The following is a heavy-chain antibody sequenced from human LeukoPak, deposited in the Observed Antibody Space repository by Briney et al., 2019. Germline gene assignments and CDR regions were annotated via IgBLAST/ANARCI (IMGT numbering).Heavy chain of an antibody. D-gene: IGHD3-22*01. J-gene: IGHJ3*02. Sequence: GGSLRLSCAASAFSLNAYNMNWVRQAPGKGLEWVSSISYTGTYINYADSVKGRFTISRDNAQNSLYLQMNSLRAEDTAIYYCAALSNTMIVVVTSREAFDIWGQGTMVTVSS. CDR1: AFSLNAYN. CDR3: AALSNTMIVVVTSREAFDI. CDR2: ISYTGTYI. V-gene: IGHV3-21*04.